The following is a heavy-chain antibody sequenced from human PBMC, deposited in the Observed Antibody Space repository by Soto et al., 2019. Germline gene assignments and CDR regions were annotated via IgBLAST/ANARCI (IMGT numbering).Heavy chain of an antibody. CDR1: GYSFTSYW. CDR2: IYPGDSDT. V-gene: IGHV5-51*01. Sequence: PGESLKISCKGSGYSFTSYWIRWVRQMPGKGLEWMGIIYPGDSDTRYSPSFQGQVTISADKSISTAYLQWSSLKASDTAMYYCARYPPPANRYVGDYYGMDVWGQGTTVTVSS. CDR3: ARYPPPANRYVGDYYGMDV. J-gene: IGHJ6*02. D-gene: IGHD3-16*01.